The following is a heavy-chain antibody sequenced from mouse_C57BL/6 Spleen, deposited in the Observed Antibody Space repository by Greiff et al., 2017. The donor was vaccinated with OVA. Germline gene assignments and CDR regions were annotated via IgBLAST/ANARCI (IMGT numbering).Heavy chain of an antibody. CDR2: INPSNGGT. J-gene: IGHJ1*03. V-gene: IGHV1-53*01. CDR3: AREDGSSYGYFDV. D-gene: IGHD1-1*01. Sequence: QVQLQQPGTELVKPGASVKLSCKASGYTFTSYWMHWVKQRPGQGLEWIGNINPSNGGTNYNEKFKSKATLTVDKSSSTAYMQRSSLTSEDSAVYYCAREDGSSYGYFDVWGTGTTVTVSS. CDR1: GYTFTSYW.